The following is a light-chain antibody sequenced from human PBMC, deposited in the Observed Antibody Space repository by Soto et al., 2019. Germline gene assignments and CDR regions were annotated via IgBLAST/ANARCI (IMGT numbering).Light chain of an antibody. CDR1: QSISEF. J-gene: IGKJ4*01. CDR2: DAS. Sequence: DIQMTQSPSTLSASVGDRVTIACRASQSISEFLAWYQRKPGKAPELLIYDASNLESGVPSRFSGSGFGTEFTLTITSLQPDDFASYYCQQYSDYPLPFGGGTKVDIK. CDR3: QQYSDYPLP. V-gene: IGKV1-5*01.